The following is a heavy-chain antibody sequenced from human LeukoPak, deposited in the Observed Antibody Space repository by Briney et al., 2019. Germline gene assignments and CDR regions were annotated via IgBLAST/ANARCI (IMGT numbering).Heavy chain of an antibody. CDR1: GFTVSSNY. CDR2: IYSGGST. J-gene: IGHJ4*02. Sequence: GSLRLSCAASGFTVSSNYMSWVRQAPGKGLEWVSVIYSGGSTYYADSVKGRFTISRDNAKNSLYLQMNSLRAEDTAVYYCARDLWDYWGQGTLVTVSS. V-gene: IGHV3-53*01. D-gene: IGHD2-21*01. CDR3: ARDLWDY.